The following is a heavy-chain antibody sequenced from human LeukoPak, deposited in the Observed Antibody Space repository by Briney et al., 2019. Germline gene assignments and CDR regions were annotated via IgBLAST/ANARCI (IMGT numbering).Heavy chain of an antibody. Sequence: SETLSLTCTVSGDSISRYYWSWIRQPPGKGLEWMGYLYDRGSTNYNPSLKSRVTISVDTSKNQFSLKLSSVTAADTAVYYCAGFTPSSLTFDYWGQGTLVTVSS. CDR3: AGFTPSSLTFDY. CDR1: GDSISRYY. J-gene: IGHJ4*02. V-gene: IGHV4-59*01. CDR2: LYDRGST.